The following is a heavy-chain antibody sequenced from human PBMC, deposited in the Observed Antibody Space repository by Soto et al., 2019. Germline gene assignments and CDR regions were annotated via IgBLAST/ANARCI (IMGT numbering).Heavy chain of an antibody. J-gene: IGHJ4*02. CDR1: GYTFTSYA. CDR2: INAGNGNT. D-gene: IGHD3-16*02. Sequence: QVQLVQSGAEVKKPGASVKVSCKASGYTFTSYAMHWVRQAPGQRLEWMGWINAGNGNTKYSQKFQGRVTITRDTSASTAYMELSSLRSEDTAVYYCASRRVLRNYDYIWGSYRRNDDYWGQGTLVTVSS. V-gene: IGHV1-3*01. CDR3: ASRRVLRNYDYIWGSYRRNDDY.